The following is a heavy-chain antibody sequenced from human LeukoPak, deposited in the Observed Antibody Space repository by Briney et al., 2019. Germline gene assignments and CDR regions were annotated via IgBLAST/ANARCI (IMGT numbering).Heavy chain of an antibody. Sequence: GGSLRLSCAASGFTFSSYSMNWVRQAPGKGLEWVSSISSSSSYIYYADSVKGRFTISRDNAKNSLYLQMNSLRAEDTAVYYCARGHSYDFWSGYSDYWGQGTPVTVSS. V-gene: IGHV3-21*01. J-gene: IGHJ4*02. D-gene: IGHD3-3*01. CDR3: ARGHSYDFWSGYSDY. CDR1: GFTFSSYS. CDR2: ISSSSSYI.